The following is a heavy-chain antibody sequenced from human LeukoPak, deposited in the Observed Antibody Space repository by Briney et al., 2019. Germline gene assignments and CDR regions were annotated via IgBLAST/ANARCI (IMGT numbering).Heavy chain of an antibody. J-gene: IGHJ4*02. D-gene: IGHD6-19*01. Sequence: HTGGSLRLSCAASGFSLRSYAIHWVRQAPGKGLEYVSAMSHDGGTTYYADSVKGRSTVSRHNSRNMVYLQMGGLRAEDMAVYYCTRGSGPLYFDFWGQGTQVTVSS. CDR1: GFSLRSYA. V-gene: IGHV3-64*02. CDR2: MSHDGGTT. CDR3: TRGSGPLYFDF.